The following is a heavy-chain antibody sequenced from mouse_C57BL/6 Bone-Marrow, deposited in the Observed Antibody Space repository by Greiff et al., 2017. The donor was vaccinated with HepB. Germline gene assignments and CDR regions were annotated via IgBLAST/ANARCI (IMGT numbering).Heavy chain of an antibody. CDR2: INYDGSST. CDR1: GFTFSDYY. CDR3: ARDLGYYGSSYRTWFAY. Sequence: EVMLVESEGGLVQPGSSMKLSCTASGFTFSDYYMAWVRQVPEKGLEWVAIINYDGSSTYYLDSLKSRFIISRDNAKNILYLQMSSLKSEDTATYYCARDLGYYGSSYRTWFAYWGQGTLVTVSA. V-gene: IGHV5-16*01. D-gene: IGHD1-1*01. J-gene: IGHJ3*01.